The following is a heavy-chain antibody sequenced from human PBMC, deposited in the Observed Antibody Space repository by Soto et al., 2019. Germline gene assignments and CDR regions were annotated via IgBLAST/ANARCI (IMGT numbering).Heavy chain of an antibody. CDR1: GFTFSSYS. CDR2: ISSSSSTI. CDR3: SRPEYSSSSYGMDV. J-gene: IGHJ6*04. D-gene: IGHD6-6*01. V-gene: IGHV3-48*01. Sequence: EVQLVESGGGLVQPGGSLRLSCAASGFTFSSYSVNWVRQAPGKGLEWVSYISSSSSTIYYADSVKGRFTIARDNAKNSLYLQMNSLRAEDTAVYYCSRPEYSSSSYGMDVWGKGTTVTVSS.